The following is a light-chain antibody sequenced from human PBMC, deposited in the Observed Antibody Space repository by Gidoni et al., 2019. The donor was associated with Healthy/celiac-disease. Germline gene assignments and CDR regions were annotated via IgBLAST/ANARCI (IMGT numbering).Light chain of an antibody. Sequence: AIQFTQSPSSLSASVGDRVTITCRASQGSSSALAWYQQKPGKAPKLLIYDASSLESGVPSRFSGSGSGTDFTLTISSLQPEDFATYYCQQFNNYPQITFXQXTRLXIK. CDR2: DAS. V-gene: IGKV1D-13*01. CDR1: QGSSSA. J-gene: IGKJ5*01. CDR3: QQFNNYPQIT.